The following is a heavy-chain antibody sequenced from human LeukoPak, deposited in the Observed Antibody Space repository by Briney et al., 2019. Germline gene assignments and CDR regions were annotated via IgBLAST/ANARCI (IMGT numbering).Heavy chain of an antibody. CDR3: AKDGIVGHSREFNY. V-gene: IGHV3-23*01. CDR1: GFTFSNYA. Sequence: GGSLRLSCAASGFTFSNYAMSWVRQAPGKGLEWVSTISGNGGSTYYADSVEGRFTISRDNSKNTLHLQMNSLRAEDTAVYYCAKDGIVGHSREFNYWGQGTLVTVSS. D-gene: IGHD1-26*01. CDR2: ISGNGGST. J-gene: IGHJ4*02.